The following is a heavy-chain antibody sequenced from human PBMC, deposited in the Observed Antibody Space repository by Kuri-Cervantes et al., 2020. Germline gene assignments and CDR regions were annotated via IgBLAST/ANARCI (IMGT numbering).Heavy chain of an antibody. Sequence: GESLKISCAASGFTFSSYWMSWVRQAPGKGLEWVANIKQDGSEKYYVDSVKGRFTISRDNAKNSLYLQMNSLKTEDTAVYYCTVEANDFWSGYYAFDIWGQGTMVTVSS. CDR3: TVEANDFWSGYYAFDI. CDR1: GFTFSSYW. CDR2: IKQDGSEK. J-gene: IGHJ3*02. D-gene: IGHD3-3*01. V-gene: IGHV3-7*03.